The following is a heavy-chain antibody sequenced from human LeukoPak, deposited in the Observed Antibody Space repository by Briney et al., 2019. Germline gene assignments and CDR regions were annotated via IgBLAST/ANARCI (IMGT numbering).Heavy chain of an antibody. CDR1: GYTFTGDY. J-gene: IGHJ4*02. V-gene: IGHV1-46*01. Sequence: ASVKVSCKASGYTFTGDYMHWVRQAPGQGLEWMGIINPSGGSTSYAQKFQGRVTMTRDTSTSTVYMELSSLRSEDTAVYYCARDEGFTLDYWGQGTLVTVSS. CDR2: INPSGGST. CDR3: ARDEGFTLDY.